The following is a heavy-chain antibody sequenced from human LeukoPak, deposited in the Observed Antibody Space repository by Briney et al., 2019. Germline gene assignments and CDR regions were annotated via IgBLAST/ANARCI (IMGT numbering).Heavy chain of an antibody. J-gene: IGHJ4*02. CDR1: GGTFSSYA. D-gene: IGHD3-10*01. V-gene: IGHV1-69*04. CDR2: IIPILGIA. Sequence: ASVKVSCKASGGTFSSYAISWVRQAPGQGLEWMGRIIPILGIANYAQKFQGRVTITADKSTSTAYMELSSLRSEDTAVYYCAGASRYYYGSGSQFDYWGQGTLVTVSS. CDR3: AGASRYYYGSGSQFDY.